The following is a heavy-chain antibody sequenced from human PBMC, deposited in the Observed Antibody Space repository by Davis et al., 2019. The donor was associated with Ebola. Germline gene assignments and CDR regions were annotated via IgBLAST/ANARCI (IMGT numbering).Heavy chain of an antibody. J-gene: IGHJ4*02. V-gene: IGHV1-58*01. CDR3: AADQRYYYDSSGHYSYYFDY. CDR2: IVVGSGNT. D-gene: IGHD3-22*01. Sequence: SVKVSCKASGFTFTSSAVQWVRQARGQRLEWIGWIVVGSGNTNYAQKFQERVTITRDMSTSTAYMELSSLRSEDTAVYYCAADQRYYYDSSGHYSYYFDYWGQGTLVTVSS. CDR1: GFTFTSSA.